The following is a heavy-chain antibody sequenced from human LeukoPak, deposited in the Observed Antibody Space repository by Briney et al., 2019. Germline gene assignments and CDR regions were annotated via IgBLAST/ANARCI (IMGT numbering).Heavy chain of an antibody. J-gene: IGHJ3*02. D-gene: IGHD3-22*01. Sequence: KAGGSLRLSCAASGFTFSSYSMSWVRQAPGKGLEWVSSISSSSSYKYYADSVKGRFTISRDNAKNSLYLQMNSLRAEDTAVYYCATSISDYYDSSGSIPDAFDIWGQGTMVTVSS. V-gene: IGHV3-21*01. CDR3: ATSISDYYDSSGSIPDAFDI. CDR1: GFTFSSYS. CDR2: ISSSSSYK.